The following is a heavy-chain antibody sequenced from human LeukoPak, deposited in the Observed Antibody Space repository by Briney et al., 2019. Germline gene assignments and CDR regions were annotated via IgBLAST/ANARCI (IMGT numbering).Heavy chain of an antibody. Sequence: SQTLSLTCAISGDSVSSNSATWIWIRQSPSRGLEWLGRTYYRSKWYNVYAVSVKSRTTINPDTSKNQFSLQLNSVTPEDTAVYSCESAAIDTSVYYSLDYWGRGPLVTFPS. CDR2: TYYRSKWYN. J-gene: IGHJ4*02. V-gene: IGHV6-1*01. CDR3: ESAAIDTSVYYSLDY. D-gene: IGHD3-22*01. CDR1: GDSVSSNSAT.